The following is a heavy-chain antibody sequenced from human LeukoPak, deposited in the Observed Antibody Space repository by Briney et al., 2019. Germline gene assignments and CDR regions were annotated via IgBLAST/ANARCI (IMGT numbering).Heavy chain of an antibody. J-gene: IGHJ4*02. CDR3: ARDTLGYYDSSGYYY. V-gene: IGHV3-66*01. Sequence: GGSLRLSCAASGFTVSSNYMSWVRQAPGKGLEWVSVIYSGGSTYYADSVKGRFTISRDNSKNTLYLQMNSLRAEDTAVYYCARDTLGYYDSSGYYYGGQGTLVTVSS. CDR2: IYSGGST. CDR1: GFTVSSNY. D-gene: IGHD3-22*01.